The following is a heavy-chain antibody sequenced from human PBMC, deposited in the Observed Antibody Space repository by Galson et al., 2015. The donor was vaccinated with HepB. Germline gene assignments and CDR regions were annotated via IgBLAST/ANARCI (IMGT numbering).Heavy chain of an antibody. CDR3: ARHSPSGWSHYFDY. Sequence: SETLSLTCTVSGGSISSYYWSWIRQPPGKGLEWIGYIYYSGSTNYNPSLKSRATISLDTSKNQFSLKLSSVTAADTAVYYCARHSPSGWSHYFDYWGQGTLVTVSS. D-gene: IGHD6-19*01. CDR1: GGSISSYY. V-gene: IGHV4-59*08. CDR2: IYYSGST. J-gene: IGHJ4*02.